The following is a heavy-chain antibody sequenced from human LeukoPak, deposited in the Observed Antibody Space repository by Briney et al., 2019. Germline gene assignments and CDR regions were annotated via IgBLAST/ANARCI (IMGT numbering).Heavy chain of an antibody. CDR3: VPRKEWSCYMDV. CDR1: GFTFSGYA. CDR2: ISGSGGST. J-gene: IGHJ6*03. V-gene: IGHV3-23*01. Sequence: GGSLRLSCAVSGFTFSGYAMSWVRQAPGKGLEWVSDISGSGGSTYYADSVKGRFTISRDNSKNTLYLQMNSLRAEDTAVYYCVPRKEWSCYMDVWGKGTTVTVSS. D-gene: IGHD3-3*01.